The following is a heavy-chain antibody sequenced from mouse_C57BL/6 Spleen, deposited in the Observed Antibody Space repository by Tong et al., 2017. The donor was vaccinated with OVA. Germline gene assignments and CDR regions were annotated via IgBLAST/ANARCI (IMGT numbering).Heavy chain of an antibody. V-gene: IGHV5-6*03. Sequence: EVQLVESGGGLVKPGGSLKLSCAASGFTFSSYGMSWVRQTPDKRLEWVATISSGGSYTYYPDSVKGRFTISRDNAKNTLYLQMSSRKSEDTAMYYCAGVSSVITTRFAYWGQGTLVTVSA. CDR2: ISSGGSYT. D-gene: IGHD2-4*01. J-gene: IGHJ3*01. CDR1: GFTFSSYG. CDR3: AGVSSVITTRFAY.